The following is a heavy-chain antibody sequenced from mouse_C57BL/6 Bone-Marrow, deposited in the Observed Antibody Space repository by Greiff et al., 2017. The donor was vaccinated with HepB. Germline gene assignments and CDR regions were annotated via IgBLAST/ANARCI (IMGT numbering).Heavy chain of an antibody. CDR2: ISNGGGST. V-gene: IGHV5-12*01. CDR1: GFTFSDYY. D-gene: IGHD1-1*01. Sequence: EVQGVESGGGLVQPGGSLKLSCAASGFTFSDYYMYWVRQTPEKRLEWVAYISNGGGSTYYPDTVKGRFTISRDNAKNTLYLQMSRLKSEDTAMYYCARPLYYGSSSAWFAHWGQGTLVTVSA. J-gene: IGHJ3*01. CDR3: ARPLYYGSSSAWFAH.